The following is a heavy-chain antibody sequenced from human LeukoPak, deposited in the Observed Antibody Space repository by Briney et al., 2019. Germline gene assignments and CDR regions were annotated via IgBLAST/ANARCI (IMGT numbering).Heavy chain of an antibody. Sequence: GGSLRLSCAASGFTVSSNYMTWVRRAPGKGLEWVSVIYGGGDTFYADSVKGRFTMSRDNSKNTLYLQMNSLRAADTAVYYCARDFGGATDYWGQGTLVTVSS. D-gene: IGHD3-10*01. J-gene: IGHJ4*02. CDR1: GFTVSSNY. CDR3: ARDFGGATDY. CDR2: IYGGGDT. V-gene: IGHV3-66*01.